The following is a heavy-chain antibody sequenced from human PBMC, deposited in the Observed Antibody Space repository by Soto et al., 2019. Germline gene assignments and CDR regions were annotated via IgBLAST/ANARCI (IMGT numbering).Heavy chain of an antibody. CDR3: VRGIWSGYPRLNLFDP. J-gene: IGHJ5*02. V-gene: IGHV3-23*01. CDR1: GFTFSSYA. CDR2: ISGSGGST. D-gene: IGHD3-3*01. Sequence: GGSLRLSCAASGFTFSSYAMSWVRQAPGKGLEWVSAISGSGGSTYYADSVKGRFTISRDNSKNTLYLQMNSLRSEDTAVYYCVRGIWSGYPRLNLFDPWGQGTLVTVSS.